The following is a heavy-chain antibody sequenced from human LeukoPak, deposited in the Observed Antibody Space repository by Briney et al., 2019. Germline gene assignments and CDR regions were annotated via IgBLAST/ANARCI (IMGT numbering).Heavy chain of an antibody. CDR2: IYHSGTT. D-gene: IGHD2-15*01. Sequence: SETLSLTCAVSNGSISSTNWWSWVRQSPGEGLEYIEEIYHSGTTNYNPSLKSRVTISLDKSKNHFSLKLTSVTAADTAVYYCVMVVVVSATLKDWFDPWGQGILVTVSS. CDR1: NGSISSTNW. J-gene: IGHJ5*02. CDR3: VMVVVVSATLKDWFDP. V-gene: IGHV4-4*02.